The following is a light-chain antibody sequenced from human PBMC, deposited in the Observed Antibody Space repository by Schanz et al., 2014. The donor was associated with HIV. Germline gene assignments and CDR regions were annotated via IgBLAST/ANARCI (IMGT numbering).Light chain of an antibody. CDR1: HSVSSN. CDR2: GAS. CDR3: QQYYTTQTWT. V-gene: IGKV3D-15*01. Sequence: DIVLTQSPDTLSVPPGERATLSCRASHSVSSNFFAWYQQKPGQAPRLLIFGASNRAAGIPDRFSGGESGTEFTLTISSLQAEDVAVYYCQQYYTTQTWTFGQGTKVEIK. J-gene: IGKJ1*01.